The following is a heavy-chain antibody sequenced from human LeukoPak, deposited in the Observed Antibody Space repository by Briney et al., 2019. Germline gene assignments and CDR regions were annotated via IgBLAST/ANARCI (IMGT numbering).Heavy chain of an antibody. J-gene: IGHJ4*02. Sequence: ASVKVSCKASGGTFSIYAISWVRQAPGQGLEWMGWINTNTGNPTYAQGFTGRFVFSLDTSVSTAYLQISSLKAEDTAAYYCARERGNSGSYFGFDYWGQGSLVTVSS. V-gene: IGHV7-4-1*02. CDR3: ARERGNSGSYFGFDY. D-gene: IGHD1-26*01. CDR2: INTNTGNP. CDR1: GGTFSIYA.